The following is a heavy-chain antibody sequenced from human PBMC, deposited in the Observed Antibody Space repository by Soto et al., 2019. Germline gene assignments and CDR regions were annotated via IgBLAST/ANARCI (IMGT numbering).Heavy chain of an antibody. Sequence: QVQLQESGPGLVKPSQTLSLTCTVSGGSISSGGYYWIWIRKHPGKGLEWIGYIYYSGSTYYNPSLKSRVTISVDTSKNQFSLKLSSVTAADTAVYYCARDMNGVLGMGHWGQGTLVTVSS. CDR3: ARDMNGVLGMGH. V-gene: IGHV4-31*03. D-gene: IGHD2-8*01. CDR2: IYYSGST. CDR1: GGSISSGGYY. J-gene: IGHJ4*02.